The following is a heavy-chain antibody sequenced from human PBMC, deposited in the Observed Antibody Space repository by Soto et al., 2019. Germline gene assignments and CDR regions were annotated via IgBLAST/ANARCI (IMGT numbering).Heavy chain of an antibody. CDR2: IYHSGST. J-gene: IGHJ4*02. CDR1: FYSISSGYY. Sequence: SETLSLTCGVSFYSISSGYYWGWFRQTPGKGLEWIGTIYHSGSTQYNPALKSRVTISVDTSKNQFSLRLTSVTAADTAVYYCTRRGSSGTPVDFWGQGTLVTVS. CDR3: TRRGSSGTPVDF. V-gene: IGHV4-38-2*01. D-gene: IGHD1-26*01.